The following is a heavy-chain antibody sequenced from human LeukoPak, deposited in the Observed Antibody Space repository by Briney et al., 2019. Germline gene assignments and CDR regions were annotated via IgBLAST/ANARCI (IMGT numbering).Heavy chain of an antibody. D-gene: IGHD3-22*01. V-gene: IGHV3-23*01. CDR1: GFTFSSYA. J-gene: IGHJ4*02. Sequence: GGSLRLSCAASGFTFSSYAMTWARQAPGKGLEWVSGISGSGGSTYYTESVKGRFTISRDNSKNTLYLQMNNPRAEDAALYFCAKEKDSSSFPVGYFDYWGQGTLVTVSS. CDR2: ISGSGGST. CDR3: AKEKDSSSFPVGYFDY.